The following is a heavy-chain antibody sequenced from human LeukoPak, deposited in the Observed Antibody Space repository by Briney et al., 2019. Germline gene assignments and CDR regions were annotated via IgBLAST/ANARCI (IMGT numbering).Heavy chain of an antibody. J-gene: IGHJ5*02. CDR1: EYTFTGYY. Sequence: GASVTVSCKASEYTFTGYYMHWVCQAPGQGGDWMGWINPNSGDTDYPHKFQGRVNMTRDTSNTTAHMELSRLRADDTAVYYCARDLGRDNGFDPWGQGTLVTVSS. CDR3: ARDLGRDNGFDP. CDR2: INPNSGDT. V-gene: IGHV1-2*02.